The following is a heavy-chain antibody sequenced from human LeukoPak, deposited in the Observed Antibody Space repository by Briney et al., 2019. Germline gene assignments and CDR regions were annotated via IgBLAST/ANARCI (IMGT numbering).Heavy chain of an antibody. CDR1: GGTFSSYA. Sequence: GASVKVSCKASGGTFSSYAISWVRQAPGQGLEWMGWISAYNGNTNYAQKLQGRVTMTTDTSTTTAYMELRSLRSDDTAVYYCARDRVVGNNDAFDIWGQGTMVTVSS. D-gene: IGHD6-19*01. CDR2: ISAYNGNT. V-gene: IGHV1-18*01. CDR3: ARDRVVGNNDAFDI. J-gene: IGHJ3*02.